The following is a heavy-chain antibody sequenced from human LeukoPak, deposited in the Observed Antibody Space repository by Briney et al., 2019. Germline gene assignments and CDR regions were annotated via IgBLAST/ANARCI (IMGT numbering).Heavy chain of an antibody. D-gene: IGHD6-13*01. CDR3: AKDFSSWNYFDY. J-gene: IGHJ4*02. V-gene: IGHV3-30*18. Sequence: HPGRSLRLSCAASGFTFSTYDMHWVRQAPGKGLEWVAVISFDGSKKYYADSVKGRFTISRDNSKNTMYLQMSSLRAEDTAVYYCAKDFSSWNYFDYWGQGTLVTVSS. CDR2: ISFDGSKK. CDR1: GFTFSTYD.